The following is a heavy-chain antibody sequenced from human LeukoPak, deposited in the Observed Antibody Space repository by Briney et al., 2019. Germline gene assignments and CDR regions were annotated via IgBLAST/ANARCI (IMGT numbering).Heavy chain of an antibody. CDR3: ARVTAAADY. CDR2: IYYSGST. V-gene: IGHV4-59*01. D-gene: IGHD2-15*01. J-gene: IGHJ4*02. CDR1: GVSISSYY. Sequence: SETLSLTCTVSGVSISSYYWSWIRQPPGKGLEWIGYIYYSGSTNYNPSLKNRVTISVDTSKNQFSLKLSSVTAADTAVYYCARVTAAADYWGQGTLVTVSS.